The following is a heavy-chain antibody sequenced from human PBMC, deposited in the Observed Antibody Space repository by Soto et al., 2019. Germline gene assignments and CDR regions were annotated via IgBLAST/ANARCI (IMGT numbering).Heavy chain of an antibody. Sequence: GGSLRLSCAASGFTFSSYAMSWVRQAPGKGLEWVSAISGSGGSTYYADSVKGRFTISRDNSKNRLYLQMNSLRAEDTAVYYCSKGRGGYYHYYMDVSGKGTTVTVSS. CDR1: GFTFSSYA. CDR2: ISGSGGST. J-gene: IGHJ6*03. V-gene: IGHV3-23*01. CDR3: SKGRGGYYHYYMDV.